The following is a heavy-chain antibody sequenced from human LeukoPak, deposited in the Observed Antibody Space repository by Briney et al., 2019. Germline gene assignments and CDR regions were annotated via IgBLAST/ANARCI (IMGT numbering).Heavy chain of an antibody. Sequence: SETLSLTCTVSGGSLSSYYWSWIRQPPGKGLEWIGNIYYSGNTNYSPSLKSRVTISVDTSKNQFSLKLSSVTAADTALYYCARAFSYPYFDYWGQGTLVTVSS. V-gene: IGHV4-59*08. CDR3: ARAFSYPYFDY. CDR2: IYYSGNT. J-gene: IGHJ4*02. CDR1: GGSLSSYY.